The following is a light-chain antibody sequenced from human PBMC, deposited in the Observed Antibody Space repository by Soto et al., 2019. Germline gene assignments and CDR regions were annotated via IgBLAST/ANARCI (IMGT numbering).Light chain of an antibody. CDR3: QQRSNRPPTWT. CDR1: QGVSST. Sequence: EIVLTQSPSTLSSSPGERATLSCRASQGVSSTLAWYQQKPGQAPGLLIYHAANWATGIPARFRGRGSGTDFTLTISIRRAEDFAVDYCQQRSNRPPTWTFGQGTKADIK. J-gene: IGKJ1*01. CDR2: HAA. V-gene: IGKV3-11*01.